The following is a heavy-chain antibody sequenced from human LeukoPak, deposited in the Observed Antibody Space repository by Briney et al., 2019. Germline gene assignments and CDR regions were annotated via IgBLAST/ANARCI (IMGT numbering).Heavy chain of an antibody. CDR3: ANNGGVAVAGSFDN. CDR1: GFTFDSYA. Sequence: GGSLRLSCAASGFTFDSYAMTWVRQAPGKGLEWVSTVTASGAGTYFADSVKGRFTISRDNSKNTLYLQMNSLRAEDTAVCYCANNGGVAVAGSFDNWGQGTLVTVSS. J-gene: IGHJ4*02. V-gene: IGHV3-23*01. CDR2: VTASGAGT. D-gene: IGHD6-19*01.